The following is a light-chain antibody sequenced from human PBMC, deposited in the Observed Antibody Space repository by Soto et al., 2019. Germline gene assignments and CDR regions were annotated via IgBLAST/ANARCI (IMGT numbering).Light chain of an antibody. J-gene: IGKJ5*01. V-gene: IGKV3-15*01. CDR3: QQYNNWPPRVT. CDR1: QSVSSN. CDR2: GAS. Sequence: EKVMTQSPTTLSVSPGERATLSCRASQSVSSNLAWYQQKPGQAPRLLIYGASTRATGIPAMFSGSGSGTEFTLTISSLQSEDFAVYYCQQYNNWPPRVTFGQGTRLEIK.